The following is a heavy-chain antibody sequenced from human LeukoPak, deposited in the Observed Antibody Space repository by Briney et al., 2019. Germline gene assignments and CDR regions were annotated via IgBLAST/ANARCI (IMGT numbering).Heavy chain of an antibody. V-gene: IGHV4-61*01. D-gene: IGHD6-19*01. CDR1: GDPLSRGSYY. Sequence: ASETLSLTCTVSGDPLSRGSYYWSWSRQPPGKELEWIVYVYHTGSTNYNPSLKSRVTISVYTSKNEFSLKMTSVTAADTAVYYCARGFASGWYSRYDPWGQGTLVTVSS. J-gene: IGHJ5*02. CDR2: VYHTGST. CDR3: ARGFASGWYSRYDP.